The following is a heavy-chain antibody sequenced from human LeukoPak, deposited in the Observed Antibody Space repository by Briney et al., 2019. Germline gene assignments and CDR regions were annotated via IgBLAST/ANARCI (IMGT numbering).Heavy chain of an antibody. V-gene: IGHV3-7*01. CDR1: GFTFSSYW. J-gene: IGHJ6*03. CDR2: IKQDGSEK. D-gene: IGHD3-3*01. CDR3: ARTGTTYYDFWSGYYFPQVGYYYYMDV. Sequence: GGSLRLSCAASGFTFSSYWMSWVRQAPGKGLEWVANIKQDGSEKYYVDSVKGRFTISRDNPKNSLYLQMNSLRAEDTAVYYCARTGTTYYDFWSGYYFPQVGYYYYMDVWGKGTTVTVSS.